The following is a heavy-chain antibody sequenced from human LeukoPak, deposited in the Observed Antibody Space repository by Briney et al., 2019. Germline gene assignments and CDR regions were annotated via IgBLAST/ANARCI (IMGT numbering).Heavy chain of an antibody. CDR1: GYTLTELS. D-gene: IGHD3-10*01. CDR2: FDPEDGET. V-gene: IGHV1-24*01. Sequence: ASVKVSCKVSGYTLTELSMHWVRQVPGKGLEWMGGFDPEDGETIYAQKFQGRVTMTEDTSTDTAYMELSSLRSEDTAVYYCATARPSYYYGSGSHRKDAFDYWGQGTLVTVSS. J-gene: IGHJ4*02. CDR3: ATARPSYYYGSGSHRKDAFDY.